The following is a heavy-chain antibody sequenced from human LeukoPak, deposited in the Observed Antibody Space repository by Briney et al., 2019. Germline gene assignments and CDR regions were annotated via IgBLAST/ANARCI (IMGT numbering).Heavy chain of an antibody. CDR1: GYTFISYA. CDR3: ARSRVPAGKYCSGGSCYGGFDY. D-gene: IGHD2-15*01. Sequence: ASVKVSCKASGYTFISYAMHWVRQAPGQRLEWMGWINAGNGNTKYSQKFQGRVTITRDTSASTAYMELSSLRSEDTAMYYCARSRVPAGKYCSGGSCYGGFDYWGQGTLVTVSS. V-gene: IGHV1-3*01. J-gene: IGHJ4*02. CDR2: INAGNGNT.